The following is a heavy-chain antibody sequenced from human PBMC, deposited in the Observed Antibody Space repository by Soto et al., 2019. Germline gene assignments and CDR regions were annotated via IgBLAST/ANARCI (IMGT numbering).Heavy chain of an antibody. V-gene: IGHV1-8*01. CDR2: MNPNTGNT. D-gene: IGHD5-12*01. J-gene: IGHJ6*02. CDR1: GYTFTSSD. Sequence: QVQLVQSGAEVKKPGASVRVSCKASGYTFTSSDVYWVRQATGQGLELMGWMNPNTGNTGYAQKFQGRVTMTRNTSISTAYMELSSLRSEDTAVYYCARGESTDCSTGVCPFNYNYQLDVWGQGSRVIVSS. CDR3: ARGESTDCSTGVCPFNYNYQLDV.